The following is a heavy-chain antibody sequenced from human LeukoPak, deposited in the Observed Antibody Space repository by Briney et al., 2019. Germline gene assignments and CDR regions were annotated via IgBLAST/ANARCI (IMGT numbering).Heavy chain of an antibody. D-gene: IGHD5-24*01. CDR3: ARDGLRGNNWFDP. Sequence: GGSLRLSCAASGFTFSTYGMNWVRQAPGKGLEWVAALSYDGYNDHYADSVRGRFTISRDNSKNTLDLQMNSLRAADTAVYYCARDGLRGNNWFDPWGQGTLVTVSS. CDR1: GFTFSTYG. V-gene: IGHV3-30*03. J-gene: IGHJ5*02. CDR2: LSYDGYND.